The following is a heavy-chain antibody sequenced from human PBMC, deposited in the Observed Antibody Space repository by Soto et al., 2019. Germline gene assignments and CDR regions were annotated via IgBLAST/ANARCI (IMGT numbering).Heavy chain of an antibody. CDR2: IYYTGSP. J-gene: IGHJ4*02. CDR3: ARGGWYLDY. D-gene: IGHD6-19*01. CDR1: GGSMSGSY. V-gene: IGHV4-59*01. Sequence: PSETLSLTCTVSGGSMSGSYWSWIRQCPGKGLEWIAYIYYTGSPEYNPSLNSRVTISVDTSKNQFSLKLSAVTAADTAVYYCARGGWYLDYWGQGTLVIVSS.